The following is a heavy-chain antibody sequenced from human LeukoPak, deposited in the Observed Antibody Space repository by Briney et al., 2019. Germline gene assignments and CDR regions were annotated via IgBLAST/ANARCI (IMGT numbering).Heavy chain of an antibody. V-gene: IGHV3-21*04. CDR1: GFTFSSYS. Sequence: PGGSLRLSCAASGFTFSSYSMNWVRQAPGKGLEWVSSITSSSSYIYYADSVRGRFTISRDNSKNTLYLQMNSLRAEDTAVYYCAKALDGSGSYYIPFDYWGQGTLVTVSS. J-gene: IGHJ4*02. CDR3: AKALDGSGSYYIPFDY. CDR2: ITSSSSYI. D-gene: IGHD3-10*01.